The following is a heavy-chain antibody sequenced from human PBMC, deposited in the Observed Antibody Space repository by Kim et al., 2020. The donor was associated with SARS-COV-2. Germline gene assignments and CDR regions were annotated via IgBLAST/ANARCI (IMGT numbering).Heavy chain of an antibody. V-gene: IGHV6-1*01. CDR3: ARAKYYYDYYFDY. D-gene: IGHD3-22*01. J-gene: IGHJ4*02. Sequence: YAVSVKSRITINPDTSKNQFSLQLNSVTPEDTAVYYCARAKYYYDYYFDYWGQGTLVTVSS.